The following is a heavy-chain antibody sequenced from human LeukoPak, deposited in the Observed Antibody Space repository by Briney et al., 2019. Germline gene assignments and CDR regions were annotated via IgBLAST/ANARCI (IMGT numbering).Heavy chain of an antibody. D-gene: IGHD2-8*01. V-gene: IGHV1-2*02. Sequence: ASVKVSCKTSGYTFTASYIYLVRHAPGQGLESVGRFNTNSGDTDYAQKFQGRVTMTRDTSINTAYMEVRRLTSDDTADYYCARSAEHCANGVCFTKHYMDVWGKGTTVTVSS. CDR3: ARSAEHCANGVCFTKHYMDV. J-gene: IGHJ6*04. CDR1: GYTFTASY. CDR2: FNTNSGDT.